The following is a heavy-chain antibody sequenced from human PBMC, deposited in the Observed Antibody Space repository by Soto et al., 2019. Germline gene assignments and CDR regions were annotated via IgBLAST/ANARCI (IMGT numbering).Heavy chain of an antibody. Sequence: QVQLQESGPGLVKPSQTLSLTCTVAGGSISSGDYYWSWIRQPPGKGLEWIGYLYYSGSTYYNPSSKRRVSMSVDPSKNQFALKLSSVIAADTAVYYCARAQSSGFLVSWGQGTLVTVSS. V-gene: IGHV4-30-4*01. CDR1: GGSISSGDYY. CDR3: ARAQSSGFLVS. D-gene: IGHD3-10*01. CDR2: LYYSGST. J-gene: IGHJ4*02.